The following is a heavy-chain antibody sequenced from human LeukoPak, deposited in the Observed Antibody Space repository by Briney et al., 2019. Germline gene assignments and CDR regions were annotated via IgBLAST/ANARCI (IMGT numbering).Heavy chain of an antibody. CDR3: ARDAAIYDSGAYYYLW. CDR1: GGTFSRYA. V-gene: IGHV1-69*01. CDR2: ITPMFGTA. Sequence: SVKVSCKASGGTFSRYAISWVRQAPGQGLEWMGGITPMFGTANYAQKFQGRVTITADESTRTAYMDLKSLKSEDTAVYYCARDAAIYDSGAYYYLWWGQGTLVTVSS. J-gene: IGHJ4*02. D-gene: IGHD3-22*01.